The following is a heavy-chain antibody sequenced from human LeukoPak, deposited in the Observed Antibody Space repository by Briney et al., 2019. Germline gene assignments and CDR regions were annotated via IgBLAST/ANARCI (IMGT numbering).Heavy chain of an antibody. Sequence: PGGSLRLSCAASGFTFSSYAMSWVRQAPGKGLEWVSYIGSSGTTIYYADSVKGRFTISRDNAKNSLYLQMNSLRAEDTAVYYCARDGSAGSGYFDNWGQGTLVTVSS. CDR2: IGSSGTTI. J-gene: IGHJ5*02. V-gene: IGHV3-48*03. D-gene: IGHD3-22*01. CDR1: GFTFSSYA. CDR3: ARDGSAGSGYFDN.